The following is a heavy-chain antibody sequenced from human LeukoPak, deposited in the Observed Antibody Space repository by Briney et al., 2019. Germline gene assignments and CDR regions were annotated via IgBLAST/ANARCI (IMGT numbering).Heavy chain of an antibody. V-gene: IGHV4-39*07. D-gene: IGHD3-22*01. CDR3: VYSSADSRDSYY. J-gene: IGHJ4*02. Sequence: PSESLSLTCTVSGGSISSSSYYWGWIRQPPGKGLEWIGSIYYSGSTYYNPSLKSRVTISVDTSKNQFSLKLSSVTAADTAVYYCVYSSADSRDSYYWGQGTLVTVSS. CDR1: GGSISSSSYY. CDR2: IYYSGST.